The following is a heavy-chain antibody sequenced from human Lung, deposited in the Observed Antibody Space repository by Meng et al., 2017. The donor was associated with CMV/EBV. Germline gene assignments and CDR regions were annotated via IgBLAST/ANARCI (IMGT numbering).Heavy chain of an antibody. CDR1: GYSISSGYY. J-gene: IGHJ3*02. CDR2: IYHSGST. Sequence: GSLRLXCTVSGYSISSGYYWGWIRQPPGKGLEWIGSIYHSGSTYYNPSLKSRVTISVDTSKNQFSLKLSSVTAADTAVYYCAREGGLVLRFLEWLPNNDAFDIWGQGXMVTVSS. CDR3: AREGGLVLRFLEWLPNNDAFDI. V-gene: IGHV4-38-2*02. D-gene: IGHD3-3*01.